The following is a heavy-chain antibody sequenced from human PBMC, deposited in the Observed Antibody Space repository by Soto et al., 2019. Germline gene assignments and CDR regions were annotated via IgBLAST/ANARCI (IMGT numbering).Heavy chain of an antibody. V-gene: IGHV3-23*01. Sequence: PGGSLRLSCAASGFTFSSFAMSWVRQAPGKGLEWVSAVSGNGGTTYHADSVKARFTISRDNSKNTVYLQVNSLSAEDTAVYTCARGRGSNYYGLEVWGRGTTVTVSS. J-gene: IGHJ6*02. CDR2: VSGNGGTT. D-gene: IGHD3-10*01. CDR1: GFTFSSFA. CDR3: ARGRGSNYYGLEV.